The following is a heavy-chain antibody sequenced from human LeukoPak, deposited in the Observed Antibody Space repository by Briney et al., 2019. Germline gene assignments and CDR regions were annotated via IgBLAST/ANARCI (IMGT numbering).Heavy chain of an antibody. D-gene: IGHD6-13*01. CDR2: ISGSGDNT. V-gene: IGHV3-23*01. CDR3: AKAHSSSWYYFDY. J-gene: IGHJ4*02. Sequence: PGGSLRLSCAASGFTFSSYAMSWVRQAPGKELEWVSIISGSGDNTYYADSMKGRFTISRDNSKNTLYLQMNSLRAEDTAVYYCAKAHSSSWYYFDYWGQGTLVTVSS. CDR1: GFTFSSYA.